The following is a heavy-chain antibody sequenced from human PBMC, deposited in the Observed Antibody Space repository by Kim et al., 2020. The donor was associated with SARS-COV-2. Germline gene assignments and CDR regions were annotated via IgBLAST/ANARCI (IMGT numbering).Heavy chain of an antibody. Sequence: SETLSLTCTVSGGSISSYYWSWIRQPPGKGLEWIGYIYYSGSTNYNPSLKSRVTISVDTSKNQFSLKLSSVTAADTAVYYCARAVWSSGGSCYFDYWGQG. CDR3: ARAVWSSGGSCYFDY. V-gene: IGHV4-59*01. CDR1: GGSISSYY. CDR2: IYYSGST. D-gene: IGHD2-15*01. J-gene: IGHJ4*02.